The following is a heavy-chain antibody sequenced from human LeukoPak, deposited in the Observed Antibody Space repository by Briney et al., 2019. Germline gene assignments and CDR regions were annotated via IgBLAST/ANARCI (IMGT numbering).Heavy chain of an antibody. V-gene: IGHV1-8*01. CDR1: GYTFTSYD. CDR2: MNPNSGNT. D-gene: IGHD1-26*01. Sequence: ASVKVSCKASGYTFTSYDINWVRQATGQGLEWMGWMNPNSGNTGYAQKFQGRVTMTRDTSISTVYMELSRLRSDDTAVYYCARSDGTYWFDYWGQGTLVTVSS. J-gene: IGHJ4*02. CDR3: ARSDGTYWFDY.